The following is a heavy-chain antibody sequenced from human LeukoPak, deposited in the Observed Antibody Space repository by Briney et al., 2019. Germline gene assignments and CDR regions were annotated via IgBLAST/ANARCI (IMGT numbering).Heavy chain of an antibody. Sequence: ASVKVSCKASGYTFPSYFMHWVRQAPGQGLEWMGIINPTGGSTTYAQKFQGRVTMTRDTSTSTVYMELSSLRSDDTAVYYCARTAARRFDYRGQGTLVTVSS. D-gene: IGHD6-6*01. CDR1: GYTFPSYF. V-gene: IGHV1-46*01. CDR2: INPTGGST. CDR3: ARTAARRFDY. J-gene: IGHJ4*02.